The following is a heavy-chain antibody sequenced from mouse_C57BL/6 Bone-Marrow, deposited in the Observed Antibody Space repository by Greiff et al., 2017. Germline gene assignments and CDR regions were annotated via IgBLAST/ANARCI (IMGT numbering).Heavy chain of an antibody. CDR2: IHPNSGST. CDR1: GYTFTSYW. V-gene: IGHV1-64*01. CDR3: ARGYYDYDGVAY. D-gene: IGHD2-4*01. Sequence: QVQLQQPGAELVKPGASVKLSCKASGYTFTSYWMHWVKQRPGQGLEWIGMIHPNSGSTNYNEKFKSKATLTVDKSSSTAYMQLSSLTSEDSAVYDCARGYYDYDGVAYWGQGTLVTVSA. J-gene: IGHJ3*01.